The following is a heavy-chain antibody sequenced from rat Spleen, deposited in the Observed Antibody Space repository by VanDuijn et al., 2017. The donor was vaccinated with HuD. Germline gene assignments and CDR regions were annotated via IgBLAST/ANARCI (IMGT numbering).Heavy chain of an antibody. CDR2: MSTGGGNT. J-gene: IGHJ4*01. D-gene: IGHD1-1*01. Sequence: EVQLVESGGGLVQPGRSLKLSCAASGFTFSNYDMAWVRQAPTKGLEWIASMSTGGGNTYYRDSVKGRFTISRDNAKNTQYLQMDSLRSEDTATYYCARYSYYSGDGGVMDAWGQGASVTVSS. CDR1: GFTFSNYD. CDR3: ARYSYYSGDGGVMDA. V-gene: IGHV5S13*01.